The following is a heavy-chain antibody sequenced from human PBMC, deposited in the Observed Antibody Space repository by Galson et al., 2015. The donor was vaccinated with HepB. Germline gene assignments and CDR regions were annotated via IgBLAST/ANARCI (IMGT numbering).Heavy chain of an antibody. Sequence: SLRLSCAASGFTFSSYWMSWVRQAPGKGLEWVANIKQDGSEKYYVDSVKGRFTISRDNAKNSLYLQMNSLRAEDTAVYYCARGPLSQYFRDGYKTDYWGQGTLVTVSS. CDR3: ARGPLSQYFRDGYKTDY. V-gene: IGHV3-7*03. CDR2: IKQDGSEK. J-gene: IGHJ4*02. CDR1: GFTFSSYW. D-gene: IGHD5-24*01.